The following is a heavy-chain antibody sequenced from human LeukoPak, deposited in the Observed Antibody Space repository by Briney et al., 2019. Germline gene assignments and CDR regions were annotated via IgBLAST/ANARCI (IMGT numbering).Heavy chain of an antibody. CDR3: AGHHPRNTVDF. V-gene: IGHV4-59*08. Sequence: SETLSLACTVSGGSISSYYWSWIRQPPGKGLEWIGYISYSGSTNYNPSLKSRVTISLDTSKNQFSLKLSSVTAADTAVYYCAGHHPRNTVDFWGQGTLVTVSS. CDR1: GGSISSYY. CDR2: ISYSGST. J-gene: IGHJ4*02. D-gene: IGHD2/OR15-2a*01.